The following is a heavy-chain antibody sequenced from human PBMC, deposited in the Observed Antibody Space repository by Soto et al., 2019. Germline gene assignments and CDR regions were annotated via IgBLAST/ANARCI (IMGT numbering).Heavy chain of an antibody. J-gene: IGHJ4*02. CDR1: GFTFSSYS. Sequence: EVQLVESGGGLVKPGGSLRLSCAASGFTFSSYSMNWVRQAPGKGLEWVSSISSSSSYIYYADSVKGRFTISRDNAKNSLYLQMNGLRAEDTAVYYCERGSSGWYDWPFDYWGQGTLVTVSS. CDR2: ISSSSSYI. D-gene: IGHD6-19*01. V-gene: IGHV3-21*01. CDR3: ERGSSGWYDWPFDY.